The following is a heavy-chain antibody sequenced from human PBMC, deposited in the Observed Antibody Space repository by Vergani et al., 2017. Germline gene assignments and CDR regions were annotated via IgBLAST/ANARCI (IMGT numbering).Heavy chain of an antibody. CDR2: IYSTGST. CDR3: ARMGGYDEGDAFRIGYFDS. J-gene: IGHJ4*02. CDR1: GESFSGHY. D-gene: IGHD3-22*01. V-gene: IGHV4-34*01. Sequence: QVHLQQWGTGLLKPSETLSLTCEVQGESFSGHYWSWIRQPPGKGLEWIGYIYSTGSTHHNPSLRRRINMSVDTSKNQFSLKLNSVTAADTAMYYCARMGGYDEGDAFRIGYFDSWGPGILVTVSS.